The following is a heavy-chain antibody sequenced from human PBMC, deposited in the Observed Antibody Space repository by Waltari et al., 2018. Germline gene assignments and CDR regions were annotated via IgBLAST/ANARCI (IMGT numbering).Heavy chain of an antibody. CDR2: ISDPATGNT. D-gene: IGHD5-12*01. CDR1: GFTFSSYT. Sequence: EVQLLESGGALVQPGGSLRLSCAASGFTFSSYTLIWVRQAPGKGLEWVSNISDPATGNTHYADSVKGRFTISRDDSRNTVYLQMNGLIAEDTAVYYCSTWLRAHFDYWGQGTPVTVSS. J-gene: IGHJ4*02. CDR3: STWLRAHFDY. V-gene: IGHV3-23*01.